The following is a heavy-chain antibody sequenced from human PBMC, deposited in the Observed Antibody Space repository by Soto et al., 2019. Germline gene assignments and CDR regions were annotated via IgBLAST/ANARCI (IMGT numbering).Heavy chain of an antibody. V-gene: IGHV3-66*03. J-gene: IGHJ6*02. Sequence: EVQLVESGGGLIQPGGSLRLSCAASGFTVSSNYMSWVRQAPGKGLEWVSVIYSCGSTYYADSVKGRYTISRDNSKNTLYLQMNSLRGEDTAVDYCARAGGGRNSSSWYPCYYYCYGMDVWGQGTTVTVSS. CDR1: GFTVSSNY. D-gene: IGHD6-13*01. CDR3: ARAGGGRNSSSWYPCYYYCYGMDV. CDR2: IYSCGST.